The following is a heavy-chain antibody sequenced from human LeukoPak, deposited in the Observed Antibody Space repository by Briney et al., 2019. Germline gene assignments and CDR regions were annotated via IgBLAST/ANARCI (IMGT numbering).Heavy chain of an antibody. J-gene: IGHJ4*02. CDR1: GGSISSSSYY. CDR2: IFYSGTT. D-gene: IGHD6-13*01. V-gene: IGHV4-39*01. CDR3: ARRRIAAIDY. Sequence: DPSETLSLTCTVSGGSISSSSYYWDWIRQPPGKGLEWIGTIFYSGTTSYSPSLKSRVTISVDTSRNQFSLKLNSVTAADTAIYYCARRRIAAIDYWGQGTLVTVSS.